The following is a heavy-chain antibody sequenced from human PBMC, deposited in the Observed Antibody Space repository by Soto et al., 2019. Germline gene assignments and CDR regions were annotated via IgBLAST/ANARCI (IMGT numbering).Heavy chain of an antibody. J-gene: IGHJ6*02. V-gene: IGHV3-53*04. D-gene: IGHD3-16*01. CDR1: GFTISSNY. CDR2: IYSGGST. Sequence: GGSLRLSCAASGFTISSNYMSWVRQAPGKGLEWVSVIYSGGSTYYADSVKGRFTISRHNSKNTLYLQMNSLRAEDTAVYYCARDRGGEPYYGMDVWGQGTTVTVSS. CDR3: ARDRGGEPYYGMDV.